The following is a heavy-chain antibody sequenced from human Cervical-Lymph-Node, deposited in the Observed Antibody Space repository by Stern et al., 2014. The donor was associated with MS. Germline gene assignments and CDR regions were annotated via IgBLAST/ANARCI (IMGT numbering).Heavy chain of an antibody. CDR2: ISWNSGSI. CDR3: AKDNPRSGGSYGN. J-gene: IGHJ4*02. D-gene: IGHD5-18*01. CDR1: GFTFDDYA. Sequence: EVQLVESGGGLVQPGRSLRLSCAASGFTFDDYAMHWVRQAPGKGLEWVSGISWNSGSIGYADSVKGRFTISRDAKNSLYLQMNSLRAEDTALYYCAKDNPRSGGSYGNWGQGTLVTSPQ. V-gene: IGHV3-9*01.